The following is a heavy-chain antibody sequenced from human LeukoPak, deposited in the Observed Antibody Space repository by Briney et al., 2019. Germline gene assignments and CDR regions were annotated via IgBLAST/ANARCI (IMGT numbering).Heavy chain of an antibody. Sequence: GGSLRLSCAASGFTFRTSGMNWVRQAPGKGLEWVSYISSSGTTISYAQSVKGRFTSTRDNAQNSLPLHMNTLRADDTAVYYCAKDGGTHFDHWGQGTLVTVSS. CDR1: GFTFRTSG. J-gene: IGHJ4*02. CDR3: AKDGGTHFDH. V-gene: IGHV3-48*01. CDR2: ISSSGTTI. D-gene: IGHD1-26*01.